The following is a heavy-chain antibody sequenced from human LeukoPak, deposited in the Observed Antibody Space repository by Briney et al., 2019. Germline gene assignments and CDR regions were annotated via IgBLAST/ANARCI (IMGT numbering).Heavy chain of an antibody. D-gene: IGHD6-13*01. J-gene: IGHJ6*03. Sequence: PGGSLRLSCAASGFTVSSNYMSWVRQAPGKGLEWVSVIYSGGGTYYADSVKGRFTISRDNSKNTLYLQKNSLRAEDTAVYYCAREQLGPYYYYMDVWGKGTTVTVSS. CDR3: AREQLGPYYYYMDV. CDR1: GFTVSSNY. V-gene: IGHV3-53*01. CDR2: IYSGGGT.